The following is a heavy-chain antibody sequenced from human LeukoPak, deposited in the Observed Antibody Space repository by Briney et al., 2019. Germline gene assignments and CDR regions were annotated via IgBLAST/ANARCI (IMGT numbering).Heavy chain of an antibody. CDR1: GGSISSYY. CDR2: IYYSGST. D-gene: IGHD6-13*01. Sequence: SETLSLTCTVSGGSISSYYWSWIRQPPGKGLEWIGYIYYSGSTNYNPSLKSRVTISVDTSKNQFSLKLRSVTAADTAVYYCARYLRRGSWPLDYWGQGTMVTVSS. CDR3: ARYLRRGSWPLDY. J-gene: IGHJ4*02. V-gene: IGHV4-59*01.